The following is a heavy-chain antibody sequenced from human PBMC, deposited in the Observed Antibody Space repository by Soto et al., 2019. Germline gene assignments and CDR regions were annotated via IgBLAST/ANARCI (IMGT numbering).Heavy chain of an antibody. J-gene: IGHJ4*02. CDR3: TRRRPSGYFDY. CDR2: IKTKTDGGTT. CDR1: DFTFSNAW. D-gene: IGHD6-25*01. Sequence: GGSLRLSCAASDFTFSNAWMNWVRQAPGKGLEWVGRIKTKTDGGTTDYASPVKGRFTISRDDSKNTLYLQMDSLKTEDTAVYSCTRRRPSGYFDYRGPGTLVTVSS. V-gene: IGHV3-15*07.